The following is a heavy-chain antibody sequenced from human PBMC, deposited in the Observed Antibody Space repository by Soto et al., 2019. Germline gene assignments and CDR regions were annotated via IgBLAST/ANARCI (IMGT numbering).Heavy chain of an antibody. CDR2: ITWNGGTI. D-gene: IGHD6-13*01. V-gene: IGHV3-9*01. CDR3: AKGGSAALIAPSGRDNWFDP. Sequence: LRLSCAASGFALDDYVMHWVRQPPGRGLEWVSGITWNGGTIRYVDSVKGRFTISRGNAENSLYLQMNSLRPEDTAVYYCAKGGSAALIAPSGRDNWFDPWGQGTQVTVSS. J-gene: IGHJ5*02. CDR1: GFALDDYV.